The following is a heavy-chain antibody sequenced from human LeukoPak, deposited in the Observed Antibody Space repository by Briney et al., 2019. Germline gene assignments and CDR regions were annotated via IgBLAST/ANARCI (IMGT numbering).Heavy chain of an antibody. CDR1: GYTFTGYY. CDR2: INPNSGGT. J-gene: IGHJ4*02. V-gene: IGHV1-2*06. CDR3: AYDDFWSVYCLFCY. Sequence: ASVKVSCKASGYTFTGYYMHWVRQAPGQGLEWMGRINPNSGGTNYAQKFQGRVTMTRDTSISTACMELSRLRSDDTAVYYCAYDDFWSVYCLFCYWGQGTLVTVFS. D-gene: IGHD3-3*01.